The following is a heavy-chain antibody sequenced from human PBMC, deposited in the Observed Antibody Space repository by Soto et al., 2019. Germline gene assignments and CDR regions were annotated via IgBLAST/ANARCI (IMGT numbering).Heavy chain of an antibody. CDR3: ARLVTIFGVVISGGMDV. Sequence: PGESLKISCKGSGYSFTSYWIGWVRQMPGKGLEWMGIIYPADSDARYSPSFRGQVTISADRSISTAYLQLSSLKASDTAVYYCARLVTIFGVVISGGMDVWGQGTTVTVS. V-gene: IGHV5-51*01. CDR2: IYPADSDA. CDR1: GYSFTSYW. J-gene: IGHJ6*02. D-gene: IGHD3-3*01.